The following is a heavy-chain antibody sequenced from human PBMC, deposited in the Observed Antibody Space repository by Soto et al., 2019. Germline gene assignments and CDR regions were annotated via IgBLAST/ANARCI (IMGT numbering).Heavy chain of an antibody. D-gene: IGHD3-22*01. J-gene: IGHJ4*02. Sequence: QVQLQESGPGLVKPSQTLSLTCTVSGGSIRSGGYYWSWLRQHPGAGLEWIGYIYYSGITSYSPSLKSRLTISPDTPRNQFSLTLTSVTAADTAVYYCALSEGGYYPRFDHWGQGVLVTVSS. CDR1: GGSIRSGGYY. CDR3: ALSEGGYYPRFDH. CDR2: IYYSGIT. V-gene: IGHV4-31*03.